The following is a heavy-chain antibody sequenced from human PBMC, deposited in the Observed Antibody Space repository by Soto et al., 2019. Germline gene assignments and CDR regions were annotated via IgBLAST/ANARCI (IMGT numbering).Heavy chain of an antibody. J-gene: IGHJ4*02. V-gene: IGHV1-69*08. CDR3: SIDVGPALGYRSGGSCLDY. D-gene: IGHD2-15*01. CDR2: IIPILGIA. CDR1: GGTFSSYT. Sequence: QVQLVQSGAEVKKPGSSVKVSCKASGGTFSSYTISWVRQAPGQGLEWMGRIIPILGIANYALKFQGRVTNTADKSTSTAYMELSSLRSEDTAVYHCSIDVGPALGYRSGGSCLDYWGQGTLVTVSS.